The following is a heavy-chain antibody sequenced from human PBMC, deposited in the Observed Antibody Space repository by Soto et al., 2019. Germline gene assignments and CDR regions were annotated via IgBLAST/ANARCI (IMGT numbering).Heavy chain of an antibody. CDR1: GDSISSYY. V-gene: IGHV4-4*07. D-gene: IGHD6-13*01. CDR2: IDASGNS. CDR3: ARYSSNWFQTEGMDV. Sequence: ETLSLTCTVSGDSISSYYWNWIRQPAGKGLEWIGRIDASGNSNYNPSLKSRVTMSVDTSKKQFSLKVTSVTAADTAVYYCARYSSNWFQTEGMDVWGQGTTVTVSS. J-gene: IGHJ6*02.